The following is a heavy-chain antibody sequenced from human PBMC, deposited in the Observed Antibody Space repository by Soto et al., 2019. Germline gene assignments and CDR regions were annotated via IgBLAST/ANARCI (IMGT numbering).Heavy chain of an antibody. Sequence: SETLSLTCTVSGGSISSYYWSWIRQPPGKGLEWIGYIYYSGSTSYNPSLKSRVTISVDTSKNQFSLKLSSVTAADTAVYYCARHTSSIDYDFWSGSSYYSYLDVWGKGTTVTVSS. CDR1: GGSISSYY. J-gene: IGHJ6*03. V-gene: IGHV4-59*08. CDR3: ARHTSSIDYDFWSGSSYYSYLDV. CDR2: IYYSGST. D-gene: IGHD3-3*01.